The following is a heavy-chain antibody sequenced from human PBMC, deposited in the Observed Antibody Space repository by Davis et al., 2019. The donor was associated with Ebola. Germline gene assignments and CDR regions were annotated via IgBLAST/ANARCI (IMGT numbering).Heavy chain of an antibody. CDR2: INPSGGST. CDR3: ARPMDIVVVPAAIPNYYYGMDV. CDR1: GYTFTSYY. D-gene: IGHD2-2*02. V-gene: IGHV1-46*01. J-gene: IGHJ6*02. Sequence: AASVKVSCKASGYTFTSYYMHWVRQAPGQGLEWMGIINPSGGSTSYAQKFQGRVTMTRDTSTSTVYMELSSLRSEDTAVYYCARPMDIVVVPAAIPNYYYGMDVWSQGTTVTVSS.